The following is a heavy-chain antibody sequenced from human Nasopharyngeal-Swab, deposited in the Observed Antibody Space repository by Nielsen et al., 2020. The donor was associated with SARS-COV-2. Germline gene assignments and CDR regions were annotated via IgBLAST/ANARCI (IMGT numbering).Heavy chain of an antibody. V-gene: IGHV3-33*01. J-gene: IGHJ3*02. CDR2: IWYDGSNK. Sequence: GESLKISCAASGFTFSSYGMHWVRQAPGKGLEWVAVIWYDGSNKYYADSAKGRFTISRDNSKNTLYLQMNSLRAEDTAVYYCARGQWLGGDAFDIWGQGTMVTVSS. CDR3: ARGQWLGGDAFDI. CDR1: GFTFSSYG. D-gene: IGHD6-19*01.